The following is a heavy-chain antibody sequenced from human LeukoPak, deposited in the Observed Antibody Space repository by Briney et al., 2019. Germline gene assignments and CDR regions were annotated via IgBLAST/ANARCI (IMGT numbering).Heavy chain of an antibody. CDR2: ISDSFRIT. D-gene: IGHD4-17*01. J-gene: IGHJ4*02. CDR3: AKRHGDYFDY. V-gene: IGHV3-23*01. CDR1: GSPFSSYA. Sequence: PGASLRLSCAASGSPFSSYAMSWVRQPPGKGLECVSTISDSFRITDDADSVKGRFTISRDNSKNTLYLQMNTLRAEDTAVYYCAKRHGDYFDYWGQGTLVTVSS.